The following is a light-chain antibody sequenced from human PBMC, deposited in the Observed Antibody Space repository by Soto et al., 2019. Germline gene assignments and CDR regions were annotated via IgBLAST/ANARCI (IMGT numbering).Light chain of an antibody. V-gene: IGKV4-1*01. Sequence: DIVMTHSPESLSLSLYEXSXXXXXXXXXXXYRSNNRNSLAWYQQKPGQPPKLLIYWASTRGSGVPDRFSGSGSGTDFTLTINSLQPEDVAVYYCQQYYSTPFTFGPGTKVDIK. CDR1: XXXXYRSNNRNS. CDR2: WAS. J-gene: IGKJ3*01. CDR3: QQYYSTPFT.